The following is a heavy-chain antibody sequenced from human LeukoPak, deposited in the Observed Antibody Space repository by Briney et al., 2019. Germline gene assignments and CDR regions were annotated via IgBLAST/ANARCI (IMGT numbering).Heavy chain of an antibody. Sequence: GGSLRLSCAASGFTFSSYWMHRVRQAPGKGLVWVSRINSDGSSTSYADSVKGRFTISRDNAKNTLYLQMNSLRAEDTAVYYCARDQLSYCDGDCPWGQGTLVTVSS. V-gene: IGHV3-74*01. CDR3: ARDQLSYCDGDCP. CDR1: GFTFSSYW. D-gene: IGHD2-21*02. J-gene: IGHJ5*02. CDR2: INSDGSST.